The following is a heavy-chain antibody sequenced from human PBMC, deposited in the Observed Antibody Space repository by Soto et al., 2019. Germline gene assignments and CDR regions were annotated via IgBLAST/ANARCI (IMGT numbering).Heavy chain of an antibody. CDR2: IYTSGTT. D-gene: IGHD4-17*01. J-gene: IGHJ4*02. CDR1: GCSISSYY. Sequence: QVQLQESGPGLVKPSETLSLTGTVSGCSISSYYWSWIRQLAGKGLEWIVRIYTSGTTNYKPTLKIRVTMSADTSKNQFCLKLSSVTAADTAVYYCAREVNGGAAFDNWGQGTLVTVSS. CDR3: AREVNGGAAFDN. V-gene: IGHV4-4*07.